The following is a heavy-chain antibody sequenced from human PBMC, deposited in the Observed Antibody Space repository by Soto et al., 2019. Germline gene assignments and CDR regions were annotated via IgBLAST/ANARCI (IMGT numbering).Heavy chain of an antibody. Sequence: PGGSLRLSCAASGFTFSSYAMSWVRQAPGKGLEWVSAISGSGGSTYYADSVKGRFTISRDNSKNTLYLQMNSLRAEDTAVYYCAKDSSPSSSSTDVFDYWGQGTLVTVSS. CDR2: ISGSGGST. CDR1: GFTFSSYA. J-gene: IGHJ4*02. V-gene: IGHV3-23*01. D-gene: IGHD6-13*01. CDR3: AKDSSPSSSSTDVFDY.